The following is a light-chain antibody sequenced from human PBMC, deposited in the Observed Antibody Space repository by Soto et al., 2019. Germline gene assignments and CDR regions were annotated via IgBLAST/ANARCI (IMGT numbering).Light chain of an antibody. CDR3: SSYTSGATLV. CDR1: SNDVGGYDY. CDR2: DVS. V-gene: IGLV2-14*03. J-gene: IGLJ2*01. Sequence: QSALTQPASVSGSPGQSITISCTGTSNDVGGYDYVTWYQHHPGKAPKLMIYDVSNRPSGISDRFSASKSGNTASLTNSGVQAEDEAHYYCSSYTSGATLVFGGGTELTVL.